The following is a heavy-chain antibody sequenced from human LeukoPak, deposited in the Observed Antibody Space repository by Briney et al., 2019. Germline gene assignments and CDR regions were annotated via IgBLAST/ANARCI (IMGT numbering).Heavy chain of an antibody. D-gene: IGHD1-14*01. Sequence: GGSLRLSCAASGFTFSGHWMSWVHKAPGKGLEWVANINQGGSDKYYVDSVKGRFTISRDNANNLLYLQMNSLRGEDTAVYYCTRDRSRAEDDWGQGTLVTVSS. CDR3: TRDRSRAEDD. CDR2: INQGGSDK. CDR1: GFTFSGHW. V-gene: IGHV3-7*01. J-gene: IGHJ4*02.